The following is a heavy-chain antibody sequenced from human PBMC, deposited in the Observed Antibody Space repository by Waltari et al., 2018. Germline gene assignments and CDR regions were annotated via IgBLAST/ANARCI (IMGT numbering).Heavy chain of an antibody. V-gene: IGHV3-30*18. CDR1: GFTFSSYG. CDR3: SKTNWLYYFDY. J-gene: IGHJ4*02. D-gene: IGHD3-9*01. CDR2: IWYDGSNK. Sequence: QVQLVESGGGVVQPGRSLRLSCAASGFTFSSYGMHWVRQAPGKGLEWVAVIWYDGSNKYYADSVKGRFTISRDNSKNTLYLQMNSLRAEDTAMYYCSKTNWLYYFDYWGQGTLVTVSS.